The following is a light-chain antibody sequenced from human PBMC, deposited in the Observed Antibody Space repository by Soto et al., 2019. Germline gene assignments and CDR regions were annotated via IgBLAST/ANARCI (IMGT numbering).Light chain of an antibody. Sequence: DIQMTQSPSTLSASVGDRVTITCRASQSISSGLAWYQQKPGKAPKLLIYKASSLESRVPSRFSGSGSGTEFTLTISSLQPDDFATYYCQQYNSYSWTFGQGTKLEIK. CDR1: QSISSG. CDR2: KAS. V-gene: IGKV1-5*03. CDR3: QQYNSYSWT. J-gene: IGKJ1*01.